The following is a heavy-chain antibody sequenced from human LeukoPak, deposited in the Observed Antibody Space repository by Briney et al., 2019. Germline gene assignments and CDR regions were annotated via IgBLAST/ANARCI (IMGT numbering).Heavy chain of an antibody. V-gene: IGHV4-61*02. D-gene: IGHD7-27*01. CDR2: IYSSGST. Sequence: PSETLSLTCAVSGDSISSATHYWSWIRQPAGKVLEWIGRIYSSGSTNYNPSLKSRVSISVDTSKNQFSLKLSSVTAADTAVYYCARFLNWVFDNWGQGTPVTVSS. CDR3: ARFLNWVFDN. CDR1: GDSISSATHY. J-gene: IGHJ4*02.